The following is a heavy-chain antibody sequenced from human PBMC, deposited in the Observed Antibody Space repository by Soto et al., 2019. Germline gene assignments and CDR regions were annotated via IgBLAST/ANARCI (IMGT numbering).Heavy chain of an antibody. CDR2: IHYSGTT. J-gene: IGHJ4*02. V-gene: IGHV4-59*01. CDR3: AAGEASSRNLAPYYLDF. Sequence: SETLSLTCTVSGGSMRNYFWTWIRQPPGKGLEWIGYIHYSGTTSFFPSYNPSLRSRVTISEDTSKNQFSLKLLSVTTADTAVYFCAAGEASSRNLAPYYLDFWGQGTLVTVSS. CDR1: GGSMRNYF. D-gene: IGHD6-13*01.